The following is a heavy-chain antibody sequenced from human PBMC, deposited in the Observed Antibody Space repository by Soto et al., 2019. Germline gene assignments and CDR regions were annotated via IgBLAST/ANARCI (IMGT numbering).Heavy chain of an antibody. J-gene: IGHJ2*01. CDR2: IYYSGIT. CDR1: GGSMSSSSQY. V-gene: IGHV4-39*01. CDR3: ARQGDNGDYVGGPVWCFDL. D-gene: IGHD4-17*01. Sequence: QLQLQESGPGLVKPSETLSLTCSVSGGSMSSSSQYWGWIRQPPGKGLEWVASIYYSGITYYNPALKCRATISAGTSMNQFSLRRSAVTAADTAVYYCARQGDNGDYVGGPVWCFDLWGRGSLVIVSS.